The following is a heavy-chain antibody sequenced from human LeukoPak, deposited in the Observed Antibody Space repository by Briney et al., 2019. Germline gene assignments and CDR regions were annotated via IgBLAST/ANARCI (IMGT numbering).Heavy chain of an antibody. D-gene: IGHD6-19*01. CDR3: ARHVPIAVAGYDY. J-gene: IGHJ4*02. V-gene: IGHV4-59*08. CDR1: GGSISSYY. CDR2: IYYSGST. Sequence: SQTLSLTCTVSGGSISSYYWSWIRQPPGKGPEWIGYIYYSGSTNYNPSLKSRVTISVDTSKNQFSLKLSSVTAADTAVYYCARHVPIAVAGYDYWGQGTLVTVSS.